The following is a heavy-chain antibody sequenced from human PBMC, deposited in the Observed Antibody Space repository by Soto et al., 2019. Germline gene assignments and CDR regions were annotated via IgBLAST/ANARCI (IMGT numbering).Heavy chain of an antibody. CDR1: GGTFSSYT. D-gene: IGHD3-10*01. V-gene: IGHV1-69*02. J-gene: IGHJ6*04. CDR2: IIPILGIA. Sequence: SVKVSCKASGGTFSSYTISWVRQAPGQGLEWMGRIIPILGIANYAQKFQGRVTITADKSTSTAYMELSSLRSEDTAVYYCARSEGHYYGSGSFMDVWGKGTTVTVSS. CDR3: ARSEGHYYGSGSFMDV.